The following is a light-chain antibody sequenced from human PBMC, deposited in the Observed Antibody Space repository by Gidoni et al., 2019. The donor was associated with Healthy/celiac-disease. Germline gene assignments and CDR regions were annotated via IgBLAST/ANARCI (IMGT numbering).Light chain of an antibody. CDR1: QSVSSN. J-gene: IGKJ4*01. V-gene: IGKV3-15*01. CDR3: QQYNNWPPLT. CDR2: GAS. Sequence: EIVMTQSPATLSVSPGERATLSCRASQSVSSNLAWYQQKHGQAPRLLLYGASTRATGIPARFSGSGSGREFTLTISSRQSEDVAVYYCQQYNNWPPLTFGGGTKVEIK.